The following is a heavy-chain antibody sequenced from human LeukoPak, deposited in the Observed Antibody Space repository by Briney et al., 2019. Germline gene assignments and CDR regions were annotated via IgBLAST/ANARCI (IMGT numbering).Heavy chain of an antibody. CDR2: IYTSGST. CDR1: GGSISSDY. CDR3: ARLAAAGTGCFDP. Sequence: SETLSLTCTVSGGSISSDYWSCMRQPAGKGGEWIGRIYTSGSTNYNPSLKSRVTMSVDTSKNQFSLKLSSVTAADPAVYYCARLAAAGTGCFDPWGQGTLVTVSS. D-gene: IGHD6-13*01. V-gene: IGHV4-4*07. J-gene: IGHJ5*02.